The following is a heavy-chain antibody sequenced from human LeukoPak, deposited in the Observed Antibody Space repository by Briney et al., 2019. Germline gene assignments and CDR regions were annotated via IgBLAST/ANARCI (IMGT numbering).Heavy chain of an antibody. V-gene: IGHV1-2*06. CDR1: GYTFTGYY. CDR3: ARGGSYGDQARDNWFDP. Sequence: ASVKVSCKASGYTFTGYYMHWVRQAPGQGLEWMGRINPNSGGTNYAQKFQGRVTMTRDMSIGTAYMELSRLRSDDTAVYYCARGGSYGDQARDNWFDPWGQGTLVTVSS. J-gene: IGHJ5*02. CDR2: INPNSGGT. D-gene: IGHD4-17*01.